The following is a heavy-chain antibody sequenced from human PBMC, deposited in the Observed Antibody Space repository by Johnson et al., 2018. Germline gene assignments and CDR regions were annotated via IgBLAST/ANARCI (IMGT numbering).Heavy chain of an antibody. V-gene: IGHV3-33*03. CDR2: IWYDGNNK. Sequence: QVQLVQSGGGVVQXGRSLRLSCTASGFTFSSYGMHWVRQAPGKGLEWLAVIWYDGNNKSYADFVTGRFTISRANSKKTLYTQMNSLRAEDTAVYHCAKDRASFFSRGGGMDVWGQGTTVTVSS. J-gene: IGHJ6*02. CDR3: AKDRASFFSRGGGMDV. D-gene: IGHD3-10*01. CDR1: GFTFSSYG.